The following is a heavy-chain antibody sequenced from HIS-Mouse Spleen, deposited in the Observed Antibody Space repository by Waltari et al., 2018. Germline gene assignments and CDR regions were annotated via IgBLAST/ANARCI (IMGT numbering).Heavy chain of an antibody. J-gene: IGHJ2*01. CDR3: AREIPYSSSWYDWYFDL. V-gene: IGHV4-39*07. D-gene: IGHD6-13*01. CDR2: IYYSGSP. Sequence: QLQLQESGPGLVKPSETLSLTCTVPGGSISRSSYYLGWIRQPPGKGLGGIGSIYYSGSPYYNPSLKSRVTISVDTSKNQFSLKLSSVTAAETAVYYCAREIPYSSSWYDWYFDLWGRGTLVTVSS. CDR1: GGSISRSSYY.